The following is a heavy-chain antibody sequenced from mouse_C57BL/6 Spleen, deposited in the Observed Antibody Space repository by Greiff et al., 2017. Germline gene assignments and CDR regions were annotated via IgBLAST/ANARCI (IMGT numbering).Heavy chain of an antibody. Sequence: QVQLKEPGAELARPGASVKLSCKASGYTFTSYGISWVKQRTGQGLEWIGEIYPRSGNTYYNEKFKGKATLTADKSSSTAYMELRSLTSEDSAVXFGARGGGDDFDYWGQGTTLTVSS. J-gene: IGHJ2*01. V-gene: IGHV1-81*01. CDR3: ARGGGDDFDY. CDR1: GYTFTSYG. CDR2: IYPRSGNT. D-gene: IGHD3-3*01.